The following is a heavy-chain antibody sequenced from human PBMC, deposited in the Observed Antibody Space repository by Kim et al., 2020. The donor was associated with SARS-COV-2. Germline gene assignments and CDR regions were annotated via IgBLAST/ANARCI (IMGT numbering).Heavy chain of an antibody. CDR2: NK. V-gene: IGHV3-30*01. Sequence: NKSYADSVKGRFTISRDNSKNTLYLQMNSLRAEDTAVYYCARDGGGYFDLWGRGTLVTVSS. CDR3: ARDGGGYFDL. D-gene: IGHD3-10*01. J-gene: IGHJ2*01.